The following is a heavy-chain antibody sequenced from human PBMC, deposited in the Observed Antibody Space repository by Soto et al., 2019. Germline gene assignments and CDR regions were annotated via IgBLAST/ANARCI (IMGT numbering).Heavy chain of an antibody. CDR3: VKGSEVARQELDY. D-gene: IGHD2-15*01. Sequence: QVQLVESAGGVVQPGRSLRLSCAASGFSFSNCGMHWVRQAPGKGLEWVAAISSDGSDKYYSESVKGRFTISRDNSKNTLFLQMNSLRVEDTAVYYCVKGSEVARQELDYWGQGTLVTVSS. CDR1: GFSFSNCG. J-gene: IGHJ4*02. CDR2: ISSDGSDK. V-gene: IGHV3-30*18.